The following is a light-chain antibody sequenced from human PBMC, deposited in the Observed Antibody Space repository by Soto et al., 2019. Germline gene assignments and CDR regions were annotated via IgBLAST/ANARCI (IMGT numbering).Light chain of an antibody. V-gene: IGKV1-5*03. CDR3: LQYDSYPLT. CDR2: KAS. CDR1: QNISSW. Sequence: DIQMTQSPSTLSASVGDRVIITCRASQNISSWLAWHQQKPGRAPKVLIYKASTLESGVLSRYSGSGSGTEFTLTISSLQPDDSATYYCLQYDSYPLTFGGGTNVEIK. J-gene: IGKJ4*01.